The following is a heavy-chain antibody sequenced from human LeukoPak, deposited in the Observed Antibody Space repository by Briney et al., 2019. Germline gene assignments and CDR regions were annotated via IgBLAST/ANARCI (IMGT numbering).Heavy chain of an antibody. Sequence: GGSLRLSCTTSKFNFNSYGMTWVRQAPGKGPEWVSSISGSGGSTQYAASVQGRFTISRDNSKRTLFLQMNSLRAEDTAFYYCAKAELGVDTFFDYWGQGTLVTVSS. V-gene: IGHV3-23*01. J-gene: IGHJ4*02. CDR1: KFNFNSYG. CDR2: ISGSGGST. D-gene: IGHD3-3*01. CDR3: AKAELGVDTFFDY.